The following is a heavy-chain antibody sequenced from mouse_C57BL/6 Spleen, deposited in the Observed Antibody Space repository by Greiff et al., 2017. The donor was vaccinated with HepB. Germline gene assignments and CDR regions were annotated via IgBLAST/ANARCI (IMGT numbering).Heavy chain of an antibody. J-gene: IGHJ4*01. CDR3: ARREGLNAMDY. V-gene: IGHV1-50*01. D-gene: IGHD2-4*01. CDR2: IDPSDSYT. Sequence: VQLQQPGAELVKPGASVKLSCKASGYTFTSYWMQWVKQRPGQGLEWIGEIDPSDSYTNYNQKFKGKATLTVDTSSSTAYMQLSSLTSEDSAVYYGARREGLNAMDYWGQGTSVTVSS. CDR1: GYTFTSYW.